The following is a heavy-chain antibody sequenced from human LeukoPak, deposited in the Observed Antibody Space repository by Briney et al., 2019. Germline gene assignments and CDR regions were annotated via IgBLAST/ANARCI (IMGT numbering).Heavy chain of an antibody. V-gene: IGHV4-59*08. J-gene: IGHJ4*02. CDR3: AGGQQLDFDY. CDR1: GGYISNYF. D-gene: IGHD6-13*01. Sequence: SETLSLTCTVSGGYISNYFWSWIRQPPGKGLEWIGFIYYSGNTNYNPSLKSRVTISVDTSKNQFSLKLSSVTAADTAVYYCAGGQQLDFDYWGQGTLVTVSS. CDR2: IYYSGNT.